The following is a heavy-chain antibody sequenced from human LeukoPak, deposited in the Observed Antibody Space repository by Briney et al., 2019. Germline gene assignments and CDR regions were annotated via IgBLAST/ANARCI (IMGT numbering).Heavy chain of an antibody. V-gene: IGHV1-69*13. Sequence: SVTVSCKASGGTFSSYAISWVRQAPGQGLEWMGGIIPIFGTANYAQKFQGRVTITADESTSTAYMELSSLRSEDTAVYYCARETYYYDSSGYYYAFDIWGQGTMVTVSS. CDR2: IIPIFGTA. CDR3: ARETYYYDSSGYYYAFDI. CDR1: GGTFSSYA. J-gene: IGHJ3*02. D-gene: IGHD3-22*01.